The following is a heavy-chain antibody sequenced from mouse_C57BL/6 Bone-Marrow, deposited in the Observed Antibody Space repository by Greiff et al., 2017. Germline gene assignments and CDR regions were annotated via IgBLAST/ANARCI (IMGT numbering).Heavy chain of an antibody. V-gene: IGHV1-42*01. CDR2: INPSTGGS. CDR3: ARRGLYDYDPYAMDY. CDR1: GYLFSGYY. Sequence: VQLPLSGPELVKPGASEEIFRKASGYLFSGYYVNGVKQSPEKTLEVIGEINPSTGGSTYNQKFEAKATLTVDKSSSTAYMQLKSLTSEDSAVYYCARRGLYDYDPYAMDYWGQGTSVTVSS. D-gene: IGHD2-4*01. J-gene: IGHJ4*01.